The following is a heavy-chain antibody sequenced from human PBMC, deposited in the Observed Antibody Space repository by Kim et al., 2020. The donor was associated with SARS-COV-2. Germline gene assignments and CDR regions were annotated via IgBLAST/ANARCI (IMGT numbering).Heavy chain of an antibody. Sequence: SVKGRFTISRDNAKNSLYLQMNSLRAEDTAVYYCANLPSQVGATEAFSDYWGQGTLVTVSS. J-gene: IGHJ4*02. D-gene: IGHD1-26*01. V-gene: IGHV3-21*01. CDR3: ANLPSQVGATEAFSDY.